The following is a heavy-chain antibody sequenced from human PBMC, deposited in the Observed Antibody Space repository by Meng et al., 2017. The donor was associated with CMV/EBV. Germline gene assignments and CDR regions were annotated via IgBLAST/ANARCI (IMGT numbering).Heavy chain of an antibody. CDR2: INPNSGGT. CDR3: ARGFSITALSDY. CDR1: GYTFTGYY. V-gene: IGHV1-2*02. Sequence: ASVKVSCKASGYTFTGYYMHWVRQAPGQGLEWMGWINPNSGGTNYAQKFQGRVTMTRDTSISTAYMELSSLRAEDTAVYYCARGFSITALSDYWGQGTLVTVSS. J-gene: IGHJ4*02. D-gene: IGHD1-14*01.